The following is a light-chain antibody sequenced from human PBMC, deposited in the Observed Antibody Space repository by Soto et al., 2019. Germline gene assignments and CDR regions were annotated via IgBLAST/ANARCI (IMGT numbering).Light chain of an antibody. CDR2: LNSDGSH. J-gene: IGLJ3*02. V-gene: IGLV4-69*01. CDR1: RGHSSYA. Sequence: QPVLTQSPSASASLGASVKLTCTLSRGHSSYAIAWHQQQPEKGPRYLTKLNSDGSHSKGDGIPDRFSGSSSGAERYLTISSLQSEDEADYYCQTWGTGIPWVFGGGTKLTVL. CDR3: QTWGTGIPWV.